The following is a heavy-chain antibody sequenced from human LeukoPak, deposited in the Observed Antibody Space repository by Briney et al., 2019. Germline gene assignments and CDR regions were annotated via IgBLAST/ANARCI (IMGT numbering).Heavy chain of an antibody. Sequence: SVKVSCKASGGTFSSYAISWVRQAPGQGLEWMGRIIPIFGTANYAQKFQGRVTITTDESTSTAYMELSSLRSEDTAVYYCARDKFKGREGVLWFGEFPPNWSDPWGQGTLVTVSS. D-gene: IGHD3-10*01. CDR1: GGTFSSYA. J-gene: IGHJ5*02. CDR2: IIPIFGTA. CDR3: ARDKFKGREGVLWFGEFPPNWSDP. V-gene: IGHV1-69*05.